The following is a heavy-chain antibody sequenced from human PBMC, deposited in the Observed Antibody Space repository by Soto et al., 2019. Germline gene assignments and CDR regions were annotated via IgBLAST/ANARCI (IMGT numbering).Heavy chain of an antibody. CDR2: FDPEDGET. D-gene: IGHD2-2*01. CDR3: ATESPDIVVVPAPPPWFDP. J-gene: IGHJ5*02. Sequence: GASVKVSCKVSGYTLTELSMHWVRQAPGKGLEWMGGFDPEDGETIYAQKFQGRVTMTEDTSTDTAYMELSSLRSEDTAVYYCATESPDIVVVPAPPPWFDPWGQGTLVTVSS. CDR1: GYTLTELS. V-gene: IGHV1-24*01.